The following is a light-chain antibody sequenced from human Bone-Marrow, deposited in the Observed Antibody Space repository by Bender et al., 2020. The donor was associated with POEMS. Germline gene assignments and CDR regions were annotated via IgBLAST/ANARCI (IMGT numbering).Light chain of an antibody. CDR3: QVWDSARDVE. CDR2: DNN. Sequence: SYVLTQSPSVSVAPGQTARITCGGDNIGRKSVHWYQVKPGQAPVLVLNDNNDRPSGIPERFSGSNSGIMATLTITNVEAGDEADYFCQVWDSARDVEFGGGTKLTVL. V-gene: IGLV3-21*02. CDR1: NIGRKS. J-gene: IGLJ2*01.